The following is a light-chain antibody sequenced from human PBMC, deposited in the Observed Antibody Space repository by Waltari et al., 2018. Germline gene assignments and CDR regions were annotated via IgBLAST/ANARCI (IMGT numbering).Light chain of an antibody. V-gene: IGKV1-33*01. J-gene: IGKJ5*01. CDR2: AAA. CDR1: QGINNF. CDR3: QQHYSLPIT. Sequence: DIQMTQSHSSLSASVGDRVTITCQASQGINNFLNWYQQGPGKAPDLLIYAAANLETGVPSRFSGSGSGTDFTFTISSVQPEDIATYYCQQHYSLPITFGQGTRLEIK.